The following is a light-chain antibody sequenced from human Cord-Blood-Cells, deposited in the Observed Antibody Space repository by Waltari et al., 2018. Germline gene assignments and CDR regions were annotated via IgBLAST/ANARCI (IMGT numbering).Light chain of an antibody. CDR1: SLRSYY. CDR2: VKN. V-gene: IGLV3-19*01. Sequence: SSELTQDPAVSVALGQTVRITCQGDSLRSYYASWYQPKPGQAPVLVIYVKNNRPSGIPDRFSGSSSGNTASLTITGAQAEDEADYYCNSRDSSGNHLVFGGGTKLTVL. J-gene: IGLJ2*01. CDR3: NSRDSSGNHLV.